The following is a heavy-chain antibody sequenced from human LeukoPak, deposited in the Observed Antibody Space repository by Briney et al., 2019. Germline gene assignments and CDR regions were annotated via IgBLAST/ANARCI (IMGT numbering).Heavy chain of an antibody. CDR2: IRNSGGYT. J-gene: IGHJ5*02. CDR1: GFSFSDYF. V-gene: IGHV3-11*05. Sequence: PGGSLRLSCAASGFSFSDYFMSWIRQAPGKGLEWVSYIRNSGGYTNYADSVKGRFTISRDDAKNSLYLQMDTLRVEDTAFYYWARVHRDVFSGHFFAPWGQGTLVTVSS. CDR3: ARVHRDVFSGHFFAP. D-gene: IGHD3-10*01.